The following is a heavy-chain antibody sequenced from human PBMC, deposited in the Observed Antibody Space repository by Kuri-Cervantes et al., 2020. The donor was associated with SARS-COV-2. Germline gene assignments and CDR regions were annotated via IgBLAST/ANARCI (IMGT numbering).Heavy chain of an antibody. V-gene: IGHV1-69*13. CDR3: ARDRHCSGGSCYSLRY. D-gene: IGHD2-15*01. J-gene: IGHJ4*02. CDR2: IIPIFGTA. CDR1: GGTFSSYT. Sequence: SVKVSCKASGGTFSSYTISWVRQAPGQGLEWMGGIIPIFGTANYAQKFQGRVTITADESTSTAYMELSSLRSEDTAVYYCARDRHCSGGSCYSLRYWGQGTRVTGSS.